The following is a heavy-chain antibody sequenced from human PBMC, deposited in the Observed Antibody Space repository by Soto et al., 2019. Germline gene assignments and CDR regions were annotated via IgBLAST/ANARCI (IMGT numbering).Heavy chain of an antibody. Sequence: PGESLKISCKGSGFSSTSYWIGWVRQMPGKGLEWMGIIYPGASDTRYSPSFQGQVTISADKSISTAYLQWSSLKASDTAMYYCARVIAAAGPRFYYYYYGMDVWGQGTTVTVSS. J-gene: IGHJ6*02. D-gene: IGHD6-13*01. V-gene: IGHV5-51*01. CDR3: ARVIAAAGPRFYYYYYGMDV. CDR2: IYPGASDT. CDR1: GFSSTSYW.